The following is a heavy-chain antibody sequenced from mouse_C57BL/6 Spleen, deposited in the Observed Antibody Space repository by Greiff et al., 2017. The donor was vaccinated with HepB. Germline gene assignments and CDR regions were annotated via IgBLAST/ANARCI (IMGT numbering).Heavy chain of an antibody. CDR2: INPNNGGT. Sequence: EVQLQQSGPELVKPGASVKMSCKASGYTFTDYNMHWVKQSHGKSLEWIGYINPNNGGTSYNQKFKGKATLTVNKSSSAAYMELRSLTSEDSAVYYCARSHYYYGSRKTWFAYWGQGTLVTVSA. D-gene: IGHD1-1*01. CDR1: GYTFTDYN. J-gene: IGHJ3*01. V-gene: IGHV1-22*01. CDR3: ARSHYYYGSRKTWFAY.